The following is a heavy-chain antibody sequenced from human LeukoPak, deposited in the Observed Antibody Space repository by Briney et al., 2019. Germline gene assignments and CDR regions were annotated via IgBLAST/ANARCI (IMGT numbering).Heavy chain of an antibody. D-gene: IGHD1-20*01. Sequence: GGSLRLSCAASGFTFSSYSMNWVRQAPGKGLEWVSYISSSSSIIGHVDSVKDRFTISRDNAKKSLYLQMNSLRAEDTAVYYCARGLINWTPFDYWGQGTLVTVSS. J-gene: IGHJ4*02. CDR2: ISSSSSII. CDR1: GFTFSSYS. V-gene: IGHV3-48*01. CDR3: ARGLINWTPFDY.